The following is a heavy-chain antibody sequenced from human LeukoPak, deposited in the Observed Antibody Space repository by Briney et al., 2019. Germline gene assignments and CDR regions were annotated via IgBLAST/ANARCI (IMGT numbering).Heavy chain of an antibody. CDR3: ARDGYCSSTSCLDYYGMDV. D-gene: IGHD2-2*01. CDR2: ISGSGGST. CDR1: GFTFSSYA. V-gene: IGHV3-23*01. Sequence: GGSLRLSCAASGFTFSSYAMSWVRQAPGKGLEWVSAISGSGGSTYYADSVKGRFTISRDNSKNTLYLQMNSLRAEDTAVYYCARDGYCSSTSCLDYYGMDVWGQGTTVTVSS. J-gene: IGHJ6*02.